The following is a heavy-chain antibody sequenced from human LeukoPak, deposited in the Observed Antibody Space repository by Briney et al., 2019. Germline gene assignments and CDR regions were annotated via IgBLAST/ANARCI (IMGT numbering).Heavy chain of an antibody. Sequence: SETLSLTCTVSGGSISSYYWSWIRQPPGKGLEWIGYIYYSGSTNYSPSLKSRVTISIDTSKKQFSLKLSSVTAADTAVYYCARSGYCSGGSCSKDYWGQGTLVTVSS. CDR2: IYYSGST. D-gene: IGHD2-15*01. V-gene: IGHV4-59*01. CDR1: GGSISSYY. CDR3: ARSGYCSGGSCSKDY. J-gene: IGHJ4*02.